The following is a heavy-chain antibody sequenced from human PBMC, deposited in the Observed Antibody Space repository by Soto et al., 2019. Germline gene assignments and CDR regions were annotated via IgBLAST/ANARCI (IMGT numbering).Heavy chain of an antibody. CDR1: GGTFSSYA. Sequence: GASVKVSCKASGGTFSSYAISWVRQAPGQGLEWMGGIIPIFGTANYAQKFQGRVTITADESTSTAYMELSSLRSDDTAVYYCARGGDFWSGYYPFDYWGQGTPVTVS. V-gene: IGHV1-69*13. D-gene: IGHD3-3*01. CDR2: IIPIFGTA. J-gene: IGHJ4*02. CDR3: ARGGDFWSGYYPFDY.